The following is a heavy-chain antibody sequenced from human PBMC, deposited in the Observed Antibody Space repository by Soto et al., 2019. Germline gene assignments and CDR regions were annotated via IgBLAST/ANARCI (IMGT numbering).Heavy chain of an antibody. V-gene: IGHV3-33*01. J-gene: IGHJ6*02. D-gene: IGHD3-10*01. CDR1: GFTFSSYG. Sequence: GGSLRLSCAASGFTFSSYGMHWVRQAPGKGLEWVAVIWYDGSNKYYADSVKGRFTISRDNSKNTLYLQMNSLRAEDTAVYYCAREGGLTMARYYYYGMDVWGQGTTVTVSS. CDR2: IWYDGSNK. CDR3: AREGGLTMARYYYYGMDV.